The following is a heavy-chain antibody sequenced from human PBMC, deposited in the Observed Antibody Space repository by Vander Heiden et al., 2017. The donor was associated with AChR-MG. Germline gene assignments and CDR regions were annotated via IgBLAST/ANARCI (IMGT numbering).Heavy chain of an antibody. J-gene: IGHJ4*02. CDR1: GGTFSSYA. Sequence: QVQLVQSGAEVKKPGSSVKVSCQAPGGTFSSYAISWVRQAPGQGLEWKGGIITIFGTANYEQKFQGRVTITADKSTSTVHMELSSLRSEETEVYYCARTICSGVSCYGTVNYWGQGTLVTVSS. D-gene: IGHD2-15*01. CDR3: ARTICSGVSCYGTVNY. CDR2: IITIFGTA. V-gene: IGHV1-69*06.